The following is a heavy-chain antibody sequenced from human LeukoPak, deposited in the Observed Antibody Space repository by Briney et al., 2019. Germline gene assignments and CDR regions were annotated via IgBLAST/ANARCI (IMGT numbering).Heavy chain of an antibody. CDR2: ISDSGST. CDR3: ARVFRGAVTSNWFDP. D-gene: IGHD4-17*01. V-gene: IGHV4-59*01. CDR1: GGSINGYY. Sequence: PSETLSLTCTVSGGSINGYYWTWIRQPPGKRLEWIGYISDSGSTNYNPSLKSRVTMSVDSSNTEFSLSLSSVTAADTAVYYCARVFRGAVTSNWFDPWGQGTLVTVSS. J-gene: IGHJ5*02.